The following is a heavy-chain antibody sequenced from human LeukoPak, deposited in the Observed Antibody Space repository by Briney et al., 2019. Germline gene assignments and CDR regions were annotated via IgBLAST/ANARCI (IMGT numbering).Heavy chain of an antibody. D-gene: IGHD2-15*01. V-gene: IGHV3-23*01. J-gene: IGHJ4*02. CDR3: ARHKYCSGRTCSFDY. CDR1: GFTFSTYA. Sequence: GGSLRLSCAASGFTFSTYAMGWVRQAPGKGLEWVSAIGGGGGSTYYADSVKGRFTISRDNSKNTLYLQMNSLRAEDTALYYCARHKYCSGRTCSFDYWGQGTLVTVSS. CDR2: IGGGGGST.